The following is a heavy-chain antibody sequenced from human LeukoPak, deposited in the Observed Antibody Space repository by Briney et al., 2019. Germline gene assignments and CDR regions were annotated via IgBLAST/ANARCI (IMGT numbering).Heavy chain of an antibody. Sequence: GGSLRLSCAASGVTFDDYAMHWVRQAPGKGLEWVSGISWNSGSIGYADSVKGRFTISRDNAKNSLYLQMNSLRAEDTAVYYCARDQGYYDSSGENWFDPWGQGTLVTVSS. J-gene: IGHJ5*02. CDR3: ARDQGYYDSSGENWFDP. CDR1: GVTFDDYA. D-gene: IGHD3-22*01. CDR2: ISWNSGSI. V-gene: IGHV3-9*01.